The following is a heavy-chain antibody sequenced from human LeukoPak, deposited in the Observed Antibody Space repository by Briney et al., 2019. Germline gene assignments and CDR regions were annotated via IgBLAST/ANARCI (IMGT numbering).Heavy chain of an antibody. Sequence: SETLSLTCTVSGGSISSSNYYWGWIRQPPGKGLEWIGSIYYSGNTYYNPSLKSRVTISVDASKNQFSLKLTSVTAADTAVYYCAHFKGGSFDFWGQGTMVTVSS. CDR3: AHFKGGSFDF. D-gene: IGHD1-26*01. J-gene: IGHJ3*01. CDR2: IYYSGNT. CDR1: GGSISSSNYY. V-gene: IGHV4-39*01.